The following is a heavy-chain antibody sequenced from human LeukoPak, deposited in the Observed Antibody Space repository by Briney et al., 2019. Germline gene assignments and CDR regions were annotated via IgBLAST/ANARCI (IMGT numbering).Heavy chain of an antibody. CDR3: ARDTYEVARYYGSGSYYRPSVNYYYMDV. V-gene: IGHV3-20*04. CDR1: GFTFDDYG. J-gene: IGHJ6*03. D-gene: IGHD3-10*01. Sequence: PGGSLRLSCAASGFTFDDYGMSWVRQAPGKGLEWVSGINWNGGSTGYADSVKGRFTISRDNAKNSLYLQMNSLRAEDTAVYYCARDTYEVARYYGSGSYYRPSVNYYYMDVWGKGTTVTISS. CDR2: INWNGGST.